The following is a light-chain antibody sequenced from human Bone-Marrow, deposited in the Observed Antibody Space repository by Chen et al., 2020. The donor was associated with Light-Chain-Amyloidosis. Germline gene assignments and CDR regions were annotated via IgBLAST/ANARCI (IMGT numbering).Light chain of an antibody. CDR1: SGSIAPNY. CDR3: QSYQGSSQGV. CDR2: EDD. J-gene: IGLJ3*02. Sequence: NFMLTQPHSVSESPGKTVITSCTRSSGSIAPNYVQWYQQRPGSSPTTVIYEDDQRPSGVPARFSGSIDRSSNSASLTISGLKTEDEADYYCQSYQGSSQGVFGGGTKLTVL. V-gene: IGLV6-57*01.